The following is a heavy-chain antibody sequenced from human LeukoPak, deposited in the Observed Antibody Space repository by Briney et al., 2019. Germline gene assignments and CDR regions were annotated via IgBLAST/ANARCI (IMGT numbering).Heavy chain of an antibody. D-gene: IGHD5-24*01. CDR3: ARDGDGYINDAFDI. CDR1: GFTLSRYG. CDR2: IWYDGTNK. V-gene: IGHV3-33*01. Sequence: PGRSLRLSCAASGFTLSRYGMQWVRQAPGKGLEWVAIIWYDGTNKYYADSVKGRFTISRDNSKNTLYLQMNSLRAEDTAVYYCARDGDGYINDAFDIWGQGTMVTVSS. J-gene: IGHJ3*02.